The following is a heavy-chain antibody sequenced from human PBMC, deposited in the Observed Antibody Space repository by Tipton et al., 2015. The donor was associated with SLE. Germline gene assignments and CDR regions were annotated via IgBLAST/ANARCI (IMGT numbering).Heavy chain of an antibody. Sequence: SLRLSCAASGFTFSSYSMNWVRQAPGKGLEWVSSIISSSSYIYYADSVKGRFTISRENAKNSLYLQMNSLRAEDTAVYYCARQGVGSGWPYYYYYYYMDAWGKGTTVTVSS. J-gene: IGHJ6*03. CDR1: GFTFSSYS. D-gene: IGHD6-19*01. CDR2: IISSSSYI. V-gene: IGHV3-21*01. CDR3: ARQGVGSGWPYYYYYYYMDA.